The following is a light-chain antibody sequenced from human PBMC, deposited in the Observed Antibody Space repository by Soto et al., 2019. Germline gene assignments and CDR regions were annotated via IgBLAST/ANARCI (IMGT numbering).Light chain of an antibody. J-gene: IGKJ4*02. CDR1: QSVTSN. Sequence: EIVMTQSPATLSVSPGEGATLSCRASQSVTSNLAWYQQKPGQAPRLLIYGPSTRATDIPARFSGSGSGTEFTLTISSLQAEDFAVYYCQQYNNWPLTVGGGTKVEIK. V-gene: IGKV3-15*01. CDR2: GPS. CDR3: QQYNNWPLT.